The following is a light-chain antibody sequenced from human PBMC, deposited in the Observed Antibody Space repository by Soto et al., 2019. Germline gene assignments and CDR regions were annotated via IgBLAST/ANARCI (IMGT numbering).Light chain of an antibody. J-gene: IGKJ1*01. CDR2: GAS. Sequence: IVLTTSPGTLSLSPGERVTLFCRASQSVSSSYLAWYQQKPGQAPRLLFYGASSRATGIPDRFSGSGSGTDFILTISRLEPDDFAVYYCQQYGRSPWTFGQGTKVDIK. CDR1: QSVSSSY. V-gene: IGKV3-20*01. CDR3: QQYGRSPWT.